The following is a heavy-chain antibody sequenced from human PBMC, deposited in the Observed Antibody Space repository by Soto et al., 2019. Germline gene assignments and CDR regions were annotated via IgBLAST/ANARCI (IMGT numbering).Heavy chain of an antibody. V-gene: IGHV4-4*07. J-gene: IGHJ4*02. CDR3: GREGTYYAIDY. CDR1: EGAINTYY. Sequence: PSETLSLTCTVSEGAINTYYWAWTRQPAGMGLEWIGRIYNNGDTSYSPSLKSRVSMSVDKTKNQFSLRLTSVTAADTAVYYCGREGTYYAIDYWGQGILVTVSS. CDR2: IYNNGDT. D-gene: IGHD3-22*01.